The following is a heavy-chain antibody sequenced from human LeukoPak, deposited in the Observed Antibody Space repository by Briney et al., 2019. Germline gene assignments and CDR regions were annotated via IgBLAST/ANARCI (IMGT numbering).Heavy chain of an antibody. D-gene: IGHD6-6*01. J-gene: IGHJ5*02. Sequence: GASVKVSCTASGYTFTSYDINWVRQATGQGLEWMGWMNPNSGNTGYAQKFQGRVTMTRNTSISTAYMELSSLRSEDTAVYYCAGGIRIAARRGNWFDPWGQGTLVTVSS. CDR3: AGGIRIAARRGNWFDP. V-gene: IGHV1-8*01. CDR1: GYTFTSYD. CDR2: MNPNSGNT.